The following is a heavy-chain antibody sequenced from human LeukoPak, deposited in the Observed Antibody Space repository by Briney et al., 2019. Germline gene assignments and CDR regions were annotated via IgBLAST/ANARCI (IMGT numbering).Heavy chain of an antibody. D-gene: IGHD2-15*01. CDR3: ARHDCSGGSCYSDY. CDR1: GGSISSSSYY. V-gene: IGHV4-39*01. Sequence: SETLSLTCTVSGGSISSSSYYWGWIRQPPGKGLEWIGSIYYSGSTYYNPSLKSRVTISVDTSKNQFSLKLSSVTAADTAVYYSARHDCSGGSCYSDYWGQGTLVTVSS. CDR2: IYYSGST. J-gene: IGHJ4*02.